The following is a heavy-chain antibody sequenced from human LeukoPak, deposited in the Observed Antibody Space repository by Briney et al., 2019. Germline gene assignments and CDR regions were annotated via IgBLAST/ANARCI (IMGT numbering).Heavy chain of an antibody. CDR2: IISSSSYT. D-gene: IGHD4-17*01. CDR3: ARVVYGDYSYFQH. Sequence: GVSLRLSCAASGCTFSRYSMNGVRQAPGQGLYWVASIISSSSYTYYAASAKGRFTISRNNAKNSLYLQMNSLRAEDTAVYYCARVVYGDYSYFQHWGQGTLVTVSS. V-gene: IGHV3-21*01. J-gene: IGHJ1*01. CDR1: GCTFSRYS.